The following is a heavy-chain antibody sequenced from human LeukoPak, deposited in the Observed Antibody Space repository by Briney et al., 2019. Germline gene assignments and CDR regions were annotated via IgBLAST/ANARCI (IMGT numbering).Heavy chain of an antibody. CDR1: GGSISSNNW. D-gene: IGHD3-22*01. CDR3: ARALYDSSGYPIYYYYYMDV. V-gene: IGHV4-4*02. Sequence: SETLSLTCAVSGGSISSNNWWIWVRQSPEKGLEWIGEIYHDGSTNYNPSLKSRVTISMDKSKNQLSLKLNFVTAADTAVYYCARALYDSSGYPIYYYYYMDVWGKGTTVTVSS. J-gene: IGHJ6*03. CDR2: IYHDGST.